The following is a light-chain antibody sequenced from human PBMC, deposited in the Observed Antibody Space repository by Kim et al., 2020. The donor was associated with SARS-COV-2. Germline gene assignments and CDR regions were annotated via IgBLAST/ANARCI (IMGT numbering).Light chain of an antibody. Sequence: SLTPAKRATRSCRASQSVSIYLAWYQQKPGQAPRLLIYDASTRATGIPARFSGSGSGTDFTLTISSLEPEDFAVYYCQQRSNWLTFGGGTKVDIK. CDR1: QSVSIY. CDR3: QQRSNWLT. V-gene: IGKV3-11*01. J-gene: IGKJ4*01. CDR2: DAS.